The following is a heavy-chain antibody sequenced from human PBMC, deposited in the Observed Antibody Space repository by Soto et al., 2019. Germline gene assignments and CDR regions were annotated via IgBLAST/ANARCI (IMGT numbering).Heavy chain of an antibody. J-gene: IGHJ4*02. CDR3: ARSVEGHFDY. V-gene: IGHV3-48*02. D-gene: IGHD6-19*01. Sequence: EVQLVESGGGLVQPGGSLRVTCVASGVPFSIYSMNWVRQAPGKGLEWSSYITSDTNTIKYADSVKGRFTISRDNAKNLVYLQMNSLRDEDTAVYFCARSVEGHFDYWGQVTVVTVSS. CDR2: ITSDTNTI. CDR1: GVPFSIYS.